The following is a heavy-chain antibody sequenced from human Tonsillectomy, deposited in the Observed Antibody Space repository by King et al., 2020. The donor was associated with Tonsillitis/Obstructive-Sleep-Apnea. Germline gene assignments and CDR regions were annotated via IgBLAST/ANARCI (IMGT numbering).Heavy chain of an antibody. CDR2: LWYDGSNK. J-gene: IGHJ2*01. CDR3: ARDADYWYFDL. V-gene: IGHV3-33*01. Sequence: VQLVESGGGVVQPGRSLRLSCAASGFIFISYGMHWVRQAPGKGLEGVAVLWYDGSNKFYADSGKGRFTNSRDNSKKTLYLQMNSLRAEDTAVYYCARDADYWYFDLWGRGTLVTVSS. CDR1: GFIFISYG.